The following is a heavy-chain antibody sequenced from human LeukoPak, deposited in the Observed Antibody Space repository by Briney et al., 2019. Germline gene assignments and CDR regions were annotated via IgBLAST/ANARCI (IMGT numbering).Heavy chain of an antibody. CDR1: GGSISSYY. D-gene: IGHD1-26*01. CDR3: ARLGLSWELLSP. Sequence: SETLPLTCTVSGGSISSYYWSWIRQPPGKGLEWIGYIYYSGSTNYNPSLKSRVTISVDTSKNQFSLKLSSVTAADTAVYYCARLGLSWELLSPWGQGTLVTVSS. V-gene: IGHV4-59*08. CDR2: IYYSGST. J-gene: IGHJ4*02.